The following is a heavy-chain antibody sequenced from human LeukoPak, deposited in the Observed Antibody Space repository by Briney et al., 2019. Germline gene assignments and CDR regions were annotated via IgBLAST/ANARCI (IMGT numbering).Heavy chain of an antibody. Sequence: PGGSLRLSCAASGFTFDDYGMSWVRQAPGKGLEWVSGINWNGGSTVYADSVKGRFTISRDNAKNSLYLQMNSLRAEDTALYHCARGGYCSSTSCYTYYYYGMDVWGQGTTVTVSS. CDR3: ARGGYCSSTSCYTYYYYGMDV. D-gene: IGHD2-2*02. J-gene: IGHJ6*02. V-gene: IGHV3-20*01. CDR1: GFTFDDYG. CDR2: INWNGGST.